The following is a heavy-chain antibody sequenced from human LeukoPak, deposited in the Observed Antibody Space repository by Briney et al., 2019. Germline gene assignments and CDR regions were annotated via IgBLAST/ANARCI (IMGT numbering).Heavy chain of an antibody. Sequence: GGSLRLSCAASGFTFSSYSMNWVRQAPGKGLEWVSSISSSSSYIYYAHSVKGRFTISRDNAKNSLYLQMNSLRAEDTAVYYCARDRFPTYYYDSSGYTDAFDIWGQGTMVTVSS. CDR2: ISSSSSYI. V-gene: IGHV3-21*01. J-gene: IGHJ3*02. CDR3: ARDRFPTYYYDSSGYTDAFDI. D-gene: IGHD3-22*01. CDR1: GFTFSSYS.